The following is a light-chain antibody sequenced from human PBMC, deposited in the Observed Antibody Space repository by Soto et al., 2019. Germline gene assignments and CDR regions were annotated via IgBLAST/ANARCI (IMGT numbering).Light chain of an antibody. CDR2: GAS. CDR3: QQHCTSPPSWT. J-gene: IGKJ1*01. CDR1: QSVTSNY. V-gene: IGKV3-20*01. Sequence: ETVLTQSPGTLSLSPGERATLFCRASQSVTSNYLAWYQQKPGQAPRLLIYGASSRATVIPDRFSGSGSGTDFTLTISRLEPEDFAVYYCQQHCTSPPSWTFGPGTKVEI.